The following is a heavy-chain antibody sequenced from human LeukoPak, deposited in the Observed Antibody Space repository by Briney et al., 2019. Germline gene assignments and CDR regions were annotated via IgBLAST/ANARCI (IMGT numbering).Heavy chain of an antibody. CDR2: IIPILGIA. CDR3: ARDLGAVAGRDY. D-gene: IGHD6-19*01. CDR1: GGTFSSYA. J-gene: IGHJ4*02. Sequence: RASVKVSCKASGGTFSSYAISWVRQAPGQGLEWMGRIIPILGIANYAQKFQGRVTITADKSTSTAYMELSSLRSEDTAVYYCARDLGAVAGRDYWGQGTLVTVSS. V-gene: IGHV1-69*04.